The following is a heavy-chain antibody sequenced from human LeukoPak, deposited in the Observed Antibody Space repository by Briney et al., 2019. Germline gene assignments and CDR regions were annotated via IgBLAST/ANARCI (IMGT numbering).Heavy chain of an antibody. CDR1: GFTFSSYA. D-gene: IGHD5-12*01. CDR2: ISSSGGST. Sequence: GGSLRLSCAASGFTFSSYAMSWVRQAPGKGLEWVSGISSSGGSTYYADSVKGRFTISRDNSKNTLYLQMNSLRAEDTAVYYCAKDSYSACDSDAFDIWGQGTMVTVSS. V-gene: IGHV3-23*01. CDR3: AKDSYSACDSDAFDI. J-gene: IGHJ3*02.